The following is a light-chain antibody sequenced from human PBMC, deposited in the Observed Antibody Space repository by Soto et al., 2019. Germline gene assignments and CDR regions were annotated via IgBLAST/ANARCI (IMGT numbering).Light chain of an antibody. CDR1: SSNIGAGYN. CDR3: QSYDTSLSGSPV. V-gene: IGLV1-40*01. CDR2: GNT. Sequence: QSVLTQPPSVSGAPGQRVTISCTGSSSNIGAGYNVHWYQELPGTAPKLLIYGNTNRPSGVPDRFSGSKSDTSAALAITGLQAEDEADYYCQSYDTSLSGSPVFGGGTKVTVL. J-gene: IGLJ2*01.